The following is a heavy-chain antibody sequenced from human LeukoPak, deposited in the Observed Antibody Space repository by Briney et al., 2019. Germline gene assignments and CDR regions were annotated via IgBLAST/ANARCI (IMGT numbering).Heavy chain of an antibody. D-gene: IGHD3-22*01. J-gene: IGHJ3*02. V-gene: IGHV3-7*01. Sequence: GGSLRLSCAASGFTFSSYWMSWVRQAPGKGLEWVANIKQDGSEKYYVDSVKGRFTISRDNAKNSLYLQMNSLRAEDTAVYYCAGLYYYDSPRGAFDIWGQGTMVTVSS. CDR1: GFTFSSYW. CDR3: AGLYYYDSPRGAFDI. CDR2: IKQDGSEK.